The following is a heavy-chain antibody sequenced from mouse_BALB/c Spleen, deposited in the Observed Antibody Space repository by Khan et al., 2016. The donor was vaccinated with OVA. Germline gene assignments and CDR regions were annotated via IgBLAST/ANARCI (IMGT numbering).Heavy chain of an antibody. CDR1: GYSITSNYA. J-gene: IGHJ4*01. CDR2: ISYSGST. D-gene: IGHD1-1*01. CDR3: ARGNYYGYAMDY. Sequence: VQLKESGPGLVKPSQSLSLTCTVTGYSITSNYAWNWIRQFPGNKLEWMGYISYSGSTNYNPSLKSRISIPRDTSKNQFFLQLNSVTTEDTATYDCARGNYYGYAMDYWGQGTSVTVSS. V-gene: IGHV3-2*02.